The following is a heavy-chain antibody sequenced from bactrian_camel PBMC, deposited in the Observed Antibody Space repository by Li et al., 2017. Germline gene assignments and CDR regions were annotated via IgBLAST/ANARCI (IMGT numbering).Heavy chain of an antibody. Sequence: HVQLVESGGGLVQPGGSLRLSCAPSGFTSRFSSYRMTWVRQAPGKGLEWVSSIRPDGGNTYYADSVKGRFTISRDNAKNTLYLQMDSLKPEDTFVYYCTADRYDPWILGLDWGQGTQVTVS. J-gene: IGHJ4*01. CDR2: IRPDGGNT. CDR1: GFTSRFSSYR. D-gene: IGHD3*01. V-gene: IGHV3S6*01. CDR3: TADRYDPWILGLD.